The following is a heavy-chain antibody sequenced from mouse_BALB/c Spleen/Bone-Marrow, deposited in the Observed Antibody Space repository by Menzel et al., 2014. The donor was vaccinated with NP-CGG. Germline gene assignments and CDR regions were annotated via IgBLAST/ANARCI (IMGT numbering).Heavy chain of an antibody. J-gene: IGHJ4*01. CDR1: GYTFTSYV. V-gene: IGHV1-14*01. Sequence: VQLKQSGPELVKPGASVKMSCKASGYTFTSYVMHWVKQKPGQGLEWIGYINPCNDNTKYNEKFKGKATLTSDKSSTTAYMELSSLTSEDSAVYYCARHPDYAMDYWGQGTSVTVSS. CDR3: ARHPDYAMDY. CDR2: INPCNDNT.